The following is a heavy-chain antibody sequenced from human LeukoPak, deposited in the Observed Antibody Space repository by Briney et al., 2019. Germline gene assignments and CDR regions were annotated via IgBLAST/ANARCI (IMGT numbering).Heavy chain of an antibody. D-gene: IGHD3-22*01. CDR2: INWNGGST. CDR3: ARDILYYDSSGYYYSDYYYYGMDV. V-gene: IGHV3-20*04. J-gene: IGHJ6*02. CDR1: GFTFDDYG. Sequence: PGGSLRLSCAASGFTFDDYGMSWVRQAPGKGLEWVSGINWNGGSTGYADSVKGRFTISRDNSKNTLYLQMNSLRAEDTAVYYCARDILYYDSSGYYYSDYYYYGMDVWGQGTTVTVSS.